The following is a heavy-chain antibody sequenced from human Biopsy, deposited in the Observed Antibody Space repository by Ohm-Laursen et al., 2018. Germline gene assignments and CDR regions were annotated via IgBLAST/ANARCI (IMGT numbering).Heavy chain of an antibody. CDR1: GDSINSSY. CDR2: ISNSGNT. Sequence: GTLSLTCTVSGDSINSSYWSWIRQAPGKGLEWIGFISNSGNTKYNPSLKSRVTISADTSKNQFSLKLGSGTVADTAVFYCARRGSGGRSFDYWGQGSLVTVSS. D-gene: IGHD2-15*01. CDR3: ARRGSGGRSFDY. V-gene: IGHV4-59*08. J-gene: IGHJ4*02.